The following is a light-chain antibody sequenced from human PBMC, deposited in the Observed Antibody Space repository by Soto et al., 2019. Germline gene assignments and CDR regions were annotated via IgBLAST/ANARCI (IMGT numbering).Light chain of an antibody. Sequence: DIQLTQSPSFLSASVGDRVTITCRASQSISSYLNWYQQKPGKAPKLLIYAASSLQSGVPSRVSRRGSGTDFTLTISSLQPEDFATYHCQQSYSTPRTFGHGTKVDIK. CDR1: QSISSY. CDR3: QQSYSTPRT. V-gene: IGKV1-39*01. CDR2: AAS. J-gene: IGKJ1*01.